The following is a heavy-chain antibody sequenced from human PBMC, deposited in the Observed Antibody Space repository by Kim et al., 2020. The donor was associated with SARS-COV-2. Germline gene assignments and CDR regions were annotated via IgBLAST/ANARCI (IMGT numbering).Heavy chain of an antibody. CDR2: INSRGDST. CDR1: GFTFSTFA. CDR3: AKASGPGSCALGI. Sequence: GGSLRLSCAASGFTFSTFAMSWVRQAPGKGLEWVSLINSRGDSTYYADSVKGRFTISRDNSKNTLYLQMNSLRAEDTAVFYCAKASGPGSCALGILGQGT. J-gene: IGHJ3*02. D-gene: IGHD3-10*01. V-gene: IGHV3-23*01.